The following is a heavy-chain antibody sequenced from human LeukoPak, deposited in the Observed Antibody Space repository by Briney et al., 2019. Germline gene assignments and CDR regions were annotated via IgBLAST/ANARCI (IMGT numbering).Heavy chain of an antibody. CDR2: ISSSGSTI. V-gene: IGHV3-48*03. CDR1: GFTFSSYE. CDR3: ARAGTPGSVDY. Sequence: QPGGSLRLSCAASGFTFSSYEMNWVRQAPGKGLEWVSYISSSGSTIYYADSVKGRFTISRDNAKNSLYLQMNSLRAEDTAIYYCARAGTPGSVDYWGQGTLVTVSS. J-gene: IGHJ4*02. D-gene: IGHD2-15*01.